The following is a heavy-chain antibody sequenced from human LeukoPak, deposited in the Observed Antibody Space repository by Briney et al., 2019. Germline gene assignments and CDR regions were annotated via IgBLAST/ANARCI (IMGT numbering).Heavy chain of an antibody. CDR2: INPSGGST. V-gene: IGHV1-46*01. J-gene: IGHJ6*02. CDR3: ARGELRFLEQGRNYYDYGMDV. CDR1: GYTFTSYY. D-gene: IGHD3-3*01. Sequence: ASVKVSCKASGYTFTSYYMHWVRQAPGQGLEWMGIINPSGGSTSYAQKFQGRVTMTRDTSTSTVYMELSSLRSEDTAVYYCARGELRFLEQGRNYYDYGMDVWGQGTTVTVSS.